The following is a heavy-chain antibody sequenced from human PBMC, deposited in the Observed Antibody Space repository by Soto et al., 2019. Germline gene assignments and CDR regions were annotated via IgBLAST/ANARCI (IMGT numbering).Heavy chain of an antibody. V-gene: IGHV4-39*01. CDR3: ARPYSSGWYLY. Sequence: SETLSLTCTVSGGSISSSSYYWGWIRQPPGKWLEWIGSIYYSGSTYYNPSLKSRVTISVDTSKNQFSLKLSSVTAADTAVYYCARPYSSGWYLYWGQGTLGTSPQ. CDR1: GGSISSSSYY. D-gene: IGHD6-19*01. J-gene: IGHJ4*02. CDR2: IYYSGST.